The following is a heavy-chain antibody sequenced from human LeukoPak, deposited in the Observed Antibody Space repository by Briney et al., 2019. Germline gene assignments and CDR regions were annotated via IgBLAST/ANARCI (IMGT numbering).Heavy chain of an antibody. Sequence: SETLSLTCTVSGGSISSYYWSWIRQPPGKGLEWIGYIYYSGSANYNPSLKSRVTISVDTSKNQFSLKLSSVTAADTAVYYCARGVVDTAMATDFDYWGQGTLVTVSS. J-gene: IGHJ4*02. D-gene: IGHD5-18*01. CDR2: IYYSGSA. V-gene: IGHV4-59*01. CDR3: ARGVVDTAMATDFDY. CDR1: GGSISSYY.